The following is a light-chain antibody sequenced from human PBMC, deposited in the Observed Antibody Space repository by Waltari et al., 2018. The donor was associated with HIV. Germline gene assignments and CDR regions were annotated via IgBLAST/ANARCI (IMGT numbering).Light chain of an antibody. Sequence: DLHMSQSPPTLTPSLGDRVHITCRASQNVGAWLAWYQQKPGEAPNLLIYKATNVEGGVPSRFSGSASGTDFTLTIDSLHPDDFATYYCHQYSDYLGSFGQGTKVEVK. CDR3: HQYSDYLGS. CDR2: KAT. CDR1: QNVGAW. J-gene: IGKJ1*01. V-gene: IGKV1-5*03.